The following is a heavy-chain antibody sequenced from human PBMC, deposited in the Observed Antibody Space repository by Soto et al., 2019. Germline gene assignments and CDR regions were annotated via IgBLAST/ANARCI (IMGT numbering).Heavy chain of an antibody. D-gene: IGHD5-12*01. Sequence: GASVKVSCKASGGTFSSYAISWVRQAPGQGLEWMGGIIPIFGTANYAQKFQGRVTITADESTSTAYMELSSLRSEDTAVYYCARKQVAHDAFDIWGQGTMVTVSS. CDR3: ARKQVAHDAFDI. CDR1: GGTFSSYA. J-gene: IGHJ3*02. V-gene: IGHV1-69*13. CDR2: IIPIFGTA.